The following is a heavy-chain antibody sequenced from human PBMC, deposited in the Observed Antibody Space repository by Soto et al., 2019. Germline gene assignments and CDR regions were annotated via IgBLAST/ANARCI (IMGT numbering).Heavy chain of an antibody. V-gene: IGHV1-3*01. Sequence: QVQLVQSGAEVKKPGASVKVSCEASGDTFTSYAMHWVRQAPGQRLEWMGWINAGNGNTKYSQKFQGRITITRDTSASTAYMELSSLRSEDTAVYYCARESLLWFGELDYWGQGTLVTVSS. D-gene: IGHD3-10*01. J-gene: IGHJ4*02. CDR3: ARESLLWFGELDY. CDR1: GDTFTSYA. CDR2: INAGNGNT.